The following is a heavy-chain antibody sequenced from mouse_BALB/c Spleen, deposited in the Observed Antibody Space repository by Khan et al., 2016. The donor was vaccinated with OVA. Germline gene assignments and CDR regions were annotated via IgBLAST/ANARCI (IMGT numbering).Heavy chain of an antibody. V-gene: IGHV1-77*01. J-gene: IGHJ2*01. CDR3: ARGDGYYVYFDY. D-gene: IGHD2-3*01. Sequence: QVQLKESGPELVKPGASVKMSCKASGYTFTYYVITWVKQRTGQGLEWIGEIYPGSDNAYYNERFKGKATLTADKSSNTTHMQLSSLTSADYAVYFCARGDGYYVYFDYWGQGTTLTASS. CDR2: IYPGSDNA. CDR1: GYTFTYYV.